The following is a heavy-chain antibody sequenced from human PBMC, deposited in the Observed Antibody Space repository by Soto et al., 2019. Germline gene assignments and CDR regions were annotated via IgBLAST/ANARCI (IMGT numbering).Heavy chain of an antibody. CDR3: ARTPTDSSSWYEYYYYDGMDV. D-gene: IGHD6-13*01. CDR2: IYYSGST. CDR1: GGSISSYY. Sequence: SETLSLTCTVSGGSISSYYWSWIRQPPGKGLEWIGYIYYSGSTNYNPSLKSRVTISVDTSKNQFSLKLSSVTAADTAVDDCARTPTDSSSWYEYYYYDGMDVWGQGTTVTVSS. J-gene: IGHJ6*02. V-gene: IGHV4-59*01.